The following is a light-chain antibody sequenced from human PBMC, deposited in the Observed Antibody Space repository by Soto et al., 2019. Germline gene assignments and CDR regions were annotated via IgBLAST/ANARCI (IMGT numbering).Light chain of an antibody. CDR1: QSVLDISNNKNY. CDR2: WAS. CDR3: QQYYRTPPT. J-gene: IGKJ2*01. Sequence: DIVMTQSPDSLAVSLGERATINCKSSQSVLDISNNKNYLAWYQQKPLQPPKLLIYWASARESGVPDRFSGSGSGTDFTLTISSLQAEDVAVYYCQQYYRTPPTFGQGTKLEIK. V-gene: IGKV4-1*01.